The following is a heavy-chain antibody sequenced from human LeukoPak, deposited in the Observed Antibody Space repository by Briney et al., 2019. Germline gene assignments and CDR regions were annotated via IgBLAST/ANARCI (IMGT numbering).Heavy chain of an antibody. CDR1: GGSFSGYY. CDR3: ARRHSSWYQYYYYMDV. J-gene: IGHJ6*03. CDR2: INHSGST. V-gene: IGHV4-34*01. D-gene: IGHD6-13*01. Sequence: SETLSLTCAVYGGSFSGYYWSWIRQPQGKGLEWIGEINHSGSTNYNPSLKSRVTISVDTSKNQFSLKLSSVTAADTAVYYCARRHSSWYQYYYYMDVWGKGTTVTVSS.